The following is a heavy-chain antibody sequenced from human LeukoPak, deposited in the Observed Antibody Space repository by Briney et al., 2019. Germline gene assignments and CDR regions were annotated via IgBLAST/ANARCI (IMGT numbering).Heavy chain of an antibody. J-gene: IGHJ4*02. CDR2: IRYDGSDK. CDR1: GFTFSSYG. CDR3: AKDPASYYYDSSGYYYGG. Sequence: GGSLRLSCAASGFTFSSYGMHWVRQAPGKGLEWVAFIRYDGSDKFYADSVKGRFTIPRDNSKNTLYLQMNSLRAEDTAVYYCAKDPASYYYDSSGYYYGGWGQGTLVTVSS. V-gene: IGHV3-30*02. D-gene: IGHD3-22*01.